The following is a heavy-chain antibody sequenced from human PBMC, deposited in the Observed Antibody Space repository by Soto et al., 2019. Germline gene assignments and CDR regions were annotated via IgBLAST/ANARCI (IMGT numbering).Heavy chain of an antibody. Sequence: ASVKVSCKASGYTFTSYGISWVRQAPGQGLEWMGWISAYNGNTNYAQKLQGRVTMTTDTSTSTAYMELRSLRSDDTAVYYCAGVTRRSMIVAPAGDYWGQGTLVTVSS. CDR2: ISAYNGNT. CDR1: GYTFTSYG. V-gene: IGHV1-18*01. D-gene: IGHD3-22*01. CDR3: AGVTRRSMIVAPAGDY. J-gene: IGHJ4*02.